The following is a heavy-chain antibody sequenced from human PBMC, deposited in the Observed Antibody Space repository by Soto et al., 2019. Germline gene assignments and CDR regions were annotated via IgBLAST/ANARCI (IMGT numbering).Heavy chain of an antibody. CDR2: IVVGSGNT. J-gene: IGHJ6*02. Sequence: ASVKVSCKASGFTFTSSAVQWVRQARGQRLEWIGWIVVGSGNTNYAQKFQERVTITRDMSTSTAYMEVSSLRSEEPAVDYFAADLAGPEQLAQAYYYYYGMDVGGQGTTVTVSS. V-gene: IGHV1-58*01. CDR1: GFTFTSSA. CDR3: AADLAGPEQLAQAYYYYYGMDV. D-gene: IGHD6-6*01.